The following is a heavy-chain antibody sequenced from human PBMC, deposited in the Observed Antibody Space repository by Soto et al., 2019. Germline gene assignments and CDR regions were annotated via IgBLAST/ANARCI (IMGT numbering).Heavy chain of an antibody. J-gene: IGHJ4*02. V-gene: IGHV3-15*07. CDR1: GITFIYAW. CDR3: THLLSLAHPYSYL. D-gene: IGHD2-21*01. CDR2: IKSQASGGTI. Sequence: GSLRLSCAASGITFIYAWMDWVRQAPGKRLEWVGRIKSQASGGTIDYAAPVKGRFTISRDDSKNTVYLQMDSLKTEDTAVYYCTHLLSLAHPYSYLWGQGTQVTSPQ.